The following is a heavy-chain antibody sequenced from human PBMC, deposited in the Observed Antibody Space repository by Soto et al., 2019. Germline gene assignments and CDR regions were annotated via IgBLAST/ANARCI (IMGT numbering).Heavy chain of an antibody. CDR1: GFTFSSYG. V-gene: IGHV3-33*01. Sequence: GGSLRLSCAASGFTFSSYGMHWVRQAPGKGLEWVAVIWYDGSNKYYADSVKGRFTISRYNSKNTLYLQMNSLRAEDTAVYYCARDLHSGSYYHFDYWGQGTLVTVSS. CDR2: IWYDGSNK. D-gene: IGHD1-26*01. J-gene: IGHJ4*02. CDR3: ARDLHSGSYYHFDY.